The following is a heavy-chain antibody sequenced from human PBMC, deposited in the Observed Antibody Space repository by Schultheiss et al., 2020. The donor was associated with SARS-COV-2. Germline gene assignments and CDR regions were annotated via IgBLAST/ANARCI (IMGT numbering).Heavy chain of an antibody. CDR3: ARALTTVTAKDYFDY. CDR1: GFTFSDYY. Sequence: GGSLRLSCAASGFTFSDYYMSWIRQAPGKGLEWISYISGGGSPIIYADSVKGRFTISRDNAKNSLYLQMNDLRAEDTAVYYCARALTTVTAKDYFDYWGQGALVTVSS. CDR2: ISGGGSPI. D-gene: IGHD4-17*01. J-gene: IGHJ4*02. V-gene: IGHV3-11*04.